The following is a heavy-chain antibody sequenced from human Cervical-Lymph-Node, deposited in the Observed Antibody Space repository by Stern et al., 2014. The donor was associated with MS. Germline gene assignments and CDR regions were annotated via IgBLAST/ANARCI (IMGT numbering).Heavy chain of an antibody. D-gene: IGHD5-18*01. CDR2: ISALKGNT. Sequence: QVQLVQSGTEVKKPGASVTVSCKASGYTFTDYGITWVRQAPGHGLEWMGWISALKGNTNYAQKLQGRVTMTTDTSTSTAYMELRSLRSDDTAVYYCARDGYSYSQARYWGQGTLVTVSS. CDR1: GYTFTDYG. CDR3: ARDGYSYSQARY. J-gene: IGHJ4*02. V-gene: IGHV1-18*01.